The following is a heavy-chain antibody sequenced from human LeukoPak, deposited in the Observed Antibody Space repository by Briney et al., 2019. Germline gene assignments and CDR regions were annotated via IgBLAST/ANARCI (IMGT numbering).Heavy chain of an antibody. Sequence: GRSLRLSCAASGFTFSSYGMHWVRQAPGKGLEWVAVISHGGSNKYYTDSVKGRFTISRDNSKNTLYLQTNTLRDEDTAVYYCAKASSNYFYYFEYWGQGTLVTVSS. CDR1: GFTFSSYG. J-gene: IGHJ4*02. V-gene: IGHV3-30*18. CDR2: ISHGGSNK. CDR3: AKASSNYFYYFEY. D-gene: IGHD2/OR15-2a*01.